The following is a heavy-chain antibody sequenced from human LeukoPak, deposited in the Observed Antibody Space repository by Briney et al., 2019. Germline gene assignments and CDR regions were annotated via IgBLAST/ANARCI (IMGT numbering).Heavy chain of an antibody. CDR1: GFTFTSYG. Sequence: HPGTSLRLSCAASGFTFTSYGMHWVRQAPGKGLEWVALIWYDGRKEYYADSVKGRFTISRDDSRNTLYLQMNGLRAEDTAVYYCARLGSSWSSDYWGQGTLVTVS. J-gene: IGHJ4*02. CDR3: ARLGSSWSSDY. V-gene: IGHV3-33*01. CDR2: IWYDGRKE. D-gene: IGHD6-13*01.